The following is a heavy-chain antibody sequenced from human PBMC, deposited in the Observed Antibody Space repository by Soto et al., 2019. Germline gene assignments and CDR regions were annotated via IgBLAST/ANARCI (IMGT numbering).Heavy chain of an antibody. J-gene: IGHJ6*02. D-gene: IGHD5-18*01. CDR3: ARWDTAMVSGYYGMDV. CDR1: GYTFTSYG. Sequence: QVQLVQSGAEVKKPGASVKVSCKASGYTFTSYGISWVRQAPGQGLEWLGWISAYNGNTNYAQKLQGRVTMTTDTSTSTAYMELRSLRSDDTAVYYCARWDTAMVSGYYGMDVWGQGTTVTVSS. V-gene: IGHV1-18*01. CDR2: ISAYNGNT.